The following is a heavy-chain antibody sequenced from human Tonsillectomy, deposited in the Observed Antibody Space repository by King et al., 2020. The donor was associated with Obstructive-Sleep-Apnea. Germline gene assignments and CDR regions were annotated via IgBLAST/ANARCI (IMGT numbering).Heavy chain of an antibody. CDR2: ISSSGGTT. CDR3: LKASYCSSISCPTDY. J-gene: IGHJ4*02. V-gene: IGHV3-64D*06. Sequence: VQLVESGGGLVQPGGSLRLSCSASGFTFSSYGMHWVRQAPGKGLEYISAISSSGGTTYYADSVKGRFTISRDNCKNTLYLEMSSVRAGDTVVYSCLKASYCSSISCPTDYWGQGTLVTVSS. D-gene: IGHD2-2*01. CDR1: GFTFSSYG.